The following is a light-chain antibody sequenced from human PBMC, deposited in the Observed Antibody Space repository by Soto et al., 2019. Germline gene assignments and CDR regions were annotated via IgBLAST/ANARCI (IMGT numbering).Light chain of an antibody. CDR3: QQRSNWPT. CDR1: QSFSSTY. J-gene: IGKJ2*01. Sequence: IVLTQSPGTLSLSPGERATLSCRASQSFSSTYLAWYQQKPGQAPRLLIYDASNRATGIPARFSGSGSGTDFTLTISSLEPEDFAVYYCQQRSNWPTFGQGTKVDIK. V-gene: IGKV3-11*01. CDR2: DAS.